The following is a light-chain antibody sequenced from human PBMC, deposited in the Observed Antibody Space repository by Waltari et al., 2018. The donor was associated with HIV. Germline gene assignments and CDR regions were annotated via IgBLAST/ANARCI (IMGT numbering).Light chain of an antibody. J-gene: IGLJ1*01. Sequence: LTQPPSVSVSPGQTASITCSGDQSGHKYLWWYKQKSAQSPVPVIYHDSKRPPGIPERFSGSSSGHTATLTISETQTVDEADYYCQTWDNNFYVFGTGTKVTVL. CDR3: QTWDNNFYV. CDR1: QSGHKY. V-gene: IGLV3-1*01. CDR2: HDS.